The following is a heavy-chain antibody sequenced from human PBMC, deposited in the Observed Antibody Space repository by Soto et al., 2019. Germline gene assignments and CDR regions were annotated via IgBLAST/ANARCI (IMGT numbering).Heavy chain of an antibody. Sequence: SETLSLTCTVSGGSISSSSYYWGRIRQPPGKGLEWIGSIYYSGSTYYNPSLKSRVTISVDTSKNQFSLKLSSVTAADTAVYYCARALGNYYDSSGYYYEFDYWGQGTLVT. CDR2: IYYSGST. CDR1: GGSISSSSYY. V-gene: IGHV4-39*07. D-gene: IGHD3-22*01. J-gene: IGHJ4*02. CDR3: ARALGNYYDSSGYYYEFDY.